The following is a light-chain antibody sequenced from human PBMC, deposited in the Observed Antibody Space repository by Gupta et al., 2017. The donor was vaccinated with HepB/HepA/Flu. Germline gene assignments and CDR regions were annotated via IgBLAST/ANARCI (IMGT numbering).Light chain of an antibody. J-gene: IGLJ1*01. Sequence: VLTQPPSVSRTPGQRVAISCSGNSPNVGRDNISCYRQHPGTAPKPLLYNDDRRPSGVPDRFSGSKSGTAASLASSGLRSEDKTNYYCAAWDNSVSAYVFGTGTWVTVL. V-gene: IGLV1-47*02. CDR1: SPNVGRDN. CDR3: AAWDNSVSAYV. CDR2: NDD.